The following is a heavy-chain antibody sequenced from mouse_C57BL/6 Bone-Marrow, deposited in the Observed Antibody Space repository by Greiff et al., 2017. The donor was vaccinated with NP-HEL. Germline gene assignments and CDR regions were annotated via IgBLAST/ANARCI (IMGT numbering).Heavy chain of an antibody. CDR1: GYTFPSYT. V-gene: IGHV1-4*01. J-gene: IGHJ4*01. Sequence: QVQLKESGAELARPGASVKMSCKASGYTFPSYTMHWVKQRPGQGLEWIGYINPSSGYTKYNQKFKDKATLTADKSSSTAYMQLSSLTSEDSAVYYCARYSNYGAMDYWGQGTSVTVSS. D-gene: IGHD2-5*01. CDR3: ARYSNYGAMDY. CDR2: INPSSGYT.